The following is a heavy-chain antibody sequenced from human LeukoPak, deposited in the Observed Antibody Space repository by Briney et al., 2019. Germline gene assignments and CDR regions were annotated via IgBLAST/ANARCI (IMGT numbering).Heavy chain of an antibody. CDR2: INPNSGGT. J-gene: IGHJ5*02. D-gene: IGHD3-10*01. V-gene: IGHV1-2*02. CDR1: GYTFTGYY. CDR3: ARVLRGSGSYYNVRNWFDP. Sequence: ASVRVSCKASGYTFTGYYMHWVRQAPGQGLEWMGWINPNSGGTNYAQKFQGRVTMTRDTSISTAYMELSRLRSDDTAVYYCARVLRGSGSYYNVRNWFDPWGRGTLVTVSS.